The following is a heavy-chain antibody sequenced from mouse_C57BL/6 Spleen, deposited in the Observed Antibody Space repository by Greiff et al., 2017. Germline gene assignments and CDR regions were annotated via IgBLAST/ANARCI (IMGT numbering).Heavy chain of an antibody. CDR2: IYPGDGDT. CDR3: ARRITTVVARYAMDY. CDR1: GYAFSSSW. J-gene: IGHJ4*01. D-gene: IGHD1-1*01. V-gene: IGHV1-82*01. Sequence: QVQLQQSGPELVKPGASVKISCKASGYAFSSSWMNWVKQRPGKGLEWIGRIYPGDGDTNYNGKFKGKATLTADKSSSTAYMQLSSLTSEDSAVYFCARRITTVVARYAMDYGGQGTSVTVSS.